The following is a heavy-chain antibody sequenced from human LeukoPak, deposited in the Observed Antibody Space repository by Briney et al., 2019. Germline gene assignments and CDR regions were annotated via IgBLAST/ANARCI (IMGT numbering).Heavy chain of an antibody. CDR1: GLTFSSYW. Sequence: TGGSLRLSCAASGLTFSSYWMTWVRQAPGKGLEWVATIKYDGSETYYADSVKGRFTISRDNAKDSLYLQMNGLRAEDTAVYYCAWGHVPDYWGQGTLVIVSS. CDR3: AWGHVPDY. CDR2: IKYDGSET. V-gene: IGHV3-7*04. J-gene: IGHJ4*02.